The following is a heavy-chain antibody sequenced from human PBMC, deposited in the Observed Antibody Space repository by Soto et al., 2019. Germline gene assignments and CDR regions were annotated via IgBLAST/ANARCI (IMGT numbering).Heavy chain of an antibody. CDR2: INRGGSI. J-gene: IGHJ4*02. CDR3: AKARSYYYGSGSYLPYDY. V-gene: IGHV3-66*01. CDR1: GFTVSSKY. Sequence: GGSLRLSCAASGFTVSSKYMSWVRQAPGKGLEWVSLINRGGSISYADSVKGRFTISRDNSKNTLYLQMNSLRAEDTAVYYCAKARSYYYGSGSYLPYDYWGQGTLVTVSS. D-gene: IGHD3-10*01.